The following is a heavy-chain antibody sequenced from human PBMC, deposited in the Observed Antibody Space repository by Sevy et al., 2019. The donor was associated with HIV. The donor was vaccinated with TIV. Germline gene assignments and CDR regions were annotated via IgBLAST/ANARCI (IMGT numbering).Heavy chain of an antibody. CDR2: ISGTGSTI. CDR3: ARSDYGDYVGWFDP. D-gene: IGHD4-17*01. Sequence: GGSLRLSCAASGFTFSSSIINWVRQAPGKGLEWVSSISGTGSTIYYADSVKGRFTISRANAKNSLYLQMHSLRDEDTAVYYCARSDYGDYVGWFDPWGQGTLVTVSS. CDR1: GFTFSSSI. V-gene: IGHV3-48*02. J-gene: IGHJ5*02.